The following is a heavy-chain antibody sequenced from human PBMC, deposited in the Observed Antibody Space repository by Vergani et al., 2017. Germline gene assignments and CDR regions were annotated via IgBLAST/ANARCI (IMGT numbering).Heavy chain of an antibody. Sequence: QVQLVQSGAEVKKPGSSVKVSCKASGGTFSSYAISWVRQAPGQGLEWMGGIIPIFGTANYAQKFQGRVTITADESTSTAYMELSSLRSEDTAVYYCARMNYYGSWSYSPDPFLDKYNWFDPWGQGTLVTVSS. D-gene: IGHD3-10*01. CDR1: GGTFSSYA. CDR2: IIPIFGTA. J-gene: IGHJ5*02. V-gene: IGHV1-69*01. CDR3: ARMNYYGSWSYSPDPFLDKYNWFDP.